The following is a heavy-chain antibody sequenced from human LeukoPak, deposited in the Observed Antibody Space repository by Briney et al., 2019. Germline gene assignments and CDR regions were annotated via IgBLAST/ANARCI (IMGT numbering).Heavy chain of an antibody. CDR2: IYYSGGT. CDR1: GGSISSYY. V-gene: IGHV4-59*01. D-gene: IGHD3-22*01. CDR3: ARATYYDSSGYYYDAYAFDI. Sequence: KPSETLSLTCTVSGGSISSYYWSWIRQPPGKGLEWIGYIYYSGGTNYNPSLKSRVTISVDTSKNQFSLKLSSVTAADAAVYYCARATYYDSSGYYYDAYAFDIWGQGTMVTVSS. J-gene: IGHJ3*02.